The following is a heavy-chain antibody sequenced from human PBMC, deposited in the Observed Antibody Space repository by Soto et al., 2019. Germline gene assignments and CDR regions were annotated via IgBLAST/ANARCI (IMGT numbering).Heavy chain of an antibody. D-gene: IGHD3-10*01. CDR3: ARGMTMVRGVISWYYGMDV. Sequence: QVQLVESGGGVVQPGRSLRLSCAASGFTFSSYGMHWVRQAPGTGLEWVAVVWYDGSNKYYADSVKGRFTISSDNSKNTLYLQMNSLRAEYTAVYYCARGMTMVRGVISWYYGMDVWGQGTTVTVSS. V-gene: IGHV3-33*01. J-gene: IGHJ6*02. CDR1: GFTFSSYG. CDR2: VWYDGSNK.